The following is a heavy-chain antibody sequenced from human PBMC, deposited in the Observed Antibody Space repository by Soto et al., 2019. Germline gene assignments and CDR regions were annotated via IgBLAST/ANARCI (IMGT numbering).Heavy chain of an antibody. V-gene: IGHV3-23*01. D-gene: IGHD2-2*01. CDR1: GFTFSSYA. CDR2: ISGSGGST. J-gene: IGHJ6*02. Sequence: GGSLRLSCAASGFTFSSYAMSWVRQAPGKGLEWVSAISGSGGSTYYADSEKGRFTISRDNSKNTLYLQMNSLRAEDTAVYYCAKDHIVVVPAADYYYYYGMDVWGQGTTVTVSS. CDR3: AKDHIVVVPAADYYYYYGMDV.